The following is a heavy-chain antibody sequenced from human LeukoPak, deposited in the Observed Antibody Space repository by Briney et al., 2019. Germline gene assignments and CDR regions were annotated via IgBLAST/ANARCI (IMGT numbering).Heavy chain of an antibody. V-gene: IGHV3-48*01. CDR2: ITSSSRMI. D-gene: IGHD5-12*01. J-gene: IGHJ6*03. CDR1: GFIFSSYT. CDR3: AREAVATSTTIYYYYMDV. Sequence: GGSLRLSCAASGFIFSSYTMNWVRQAPGKGLEWVSYITSSSRMIYHADSVKGRFTISRDNAKNSLYLQLNSLRAEDTAVYYCAREAVATSTTIYYYYMDVWGKGTTVTVSS.